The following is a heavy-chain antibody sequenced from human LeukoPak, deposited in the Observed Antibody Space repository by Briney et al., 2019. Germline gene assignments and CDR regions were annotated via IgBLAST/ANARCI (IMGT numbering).Heavy chain of an antibody. CDR2: TYYRSKWVN. CDR1: GDSVSSNSAA. CDR3: ARHVRGAFDI. Sequence: SQTLSLTCAISGDSVSSNSAAWNWIRRSPSRGLEWLGRTYYRSKWVNDYAVSVKSRISINADTSKNQFSLQLNSVTPEDTAVYYCARHVRGAFDIWGQGTMVTVSS. J-gene: IGHJ3*02. D-gene: IGHD3-3*01. V-gene: IGHV6-1*01.